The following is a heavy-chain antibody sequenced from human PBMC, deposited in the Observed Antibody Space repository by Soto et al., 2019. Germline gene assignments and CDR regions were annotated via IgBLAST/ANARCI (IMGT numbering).Heavy chain of an antibody. J-gene: IGHJ4*02. CDR1: GGSISSSNW. CDR3: ARGREVGYCSSTSCFDFDY. V-gene: IGHV4-4*02. CDR2: IYHSGST. Sequence: SETLSLTCAVSGGSISSSNWWSWVRQPPGKGLEWIGEIYHSGSTNYNPSLKSRVTISVDKSKNQFSLKLSSVTAADTAVYYCARGREVGYCSSTSCFDFDYWGQGTLVTVSS. D-gene: IGHD2-2*01.